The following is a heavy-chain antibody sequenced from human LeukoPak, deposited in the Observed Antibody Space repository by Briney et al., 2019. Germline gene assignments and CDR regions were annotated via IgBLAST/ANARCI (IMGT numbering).Heavy chain of an antibody. CDR3: ARDTKYFDY. Sequence: GGSLRLSCAASGFTFSSYAMHWVRQAPGKGLEWVAVISYDGSSKYYADSVKGRFTISRDNSKNTLYLQMNSLRAEDTAVYYCARDTKYFDYWGQGTLVTISS. V-gene: IGHV3-30*04. CDR2: ISYDGSSK. J-gene: IGHJ4*02. CDR1: GFTFSSYA.